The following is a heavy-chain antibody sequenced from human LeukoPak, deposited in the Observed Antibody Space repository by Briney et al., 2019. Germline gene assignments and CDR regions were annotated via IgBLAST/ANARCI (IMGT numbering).Heavy chain of an antibody. Sequence: GASVKVSCKASGYTFTSYYMHWVRQAPGQGLEWMGIINPSGGSTSYAQKFQGRVTMARDMSTSTVYMELSSLRSEDTAVYYCARGPDIVLMVYEGGLDYWGRGTLVTVSS. CDR2: INPSGGST. CDR3: ARGPDIVLMVYEGGLDY. D-gene: IGHD2-8*01. CDR1: GYTFTSYY. V-gene: IGHV1-46*01. J-gene: IGHJ4*02.